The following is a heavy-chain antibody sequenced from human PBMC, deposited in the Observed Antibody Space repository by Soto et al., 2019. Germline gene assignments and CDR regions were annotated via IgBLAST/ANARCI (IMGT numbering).Heavy chain of an antibody. CDR2: INPNSGGT. D-gene: IGHD4-4*01. V-gene: IGHV1-2*04. J-gene: IGHJ6*02. CDR3: ARSTTKAPYYYYGMDV. CDR1: GYTFTGCY. Sequence: ASVKVSCKASGYTFTGCYMHWVRQAPGQGLEWMGWINPNSGGTNYAQKFQGWVTMTRDTSISTAYMELSRLRSDDTAVYYCARSTTKAPYYYYGMDVWGQGTTVTVSS.